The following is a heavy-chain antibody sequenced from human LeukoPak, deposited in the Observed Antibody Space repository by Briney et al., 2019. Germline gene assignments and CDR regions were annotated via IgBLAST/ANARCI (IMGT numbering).Heavy chain of an antibody. CDR1: GFTFSSYA. V-gene: IGHV3-23*01. CDR2: ISGSGGST. CDR3: AKAHLLLSYYYYGMDV. D-gene: IGHD1-26*01. Sequence: GGSLRLSCAASGFTFSSYAIRWVRQAPGRGLEWVSAISGSGGSTYYADSVKGRFTISRDNSKNTLYLQMNSLRAEDTAVYYCAKAHLLLSYYYYGMDVWGQGTTVTVSS. J-gene: IGHJ6*02.